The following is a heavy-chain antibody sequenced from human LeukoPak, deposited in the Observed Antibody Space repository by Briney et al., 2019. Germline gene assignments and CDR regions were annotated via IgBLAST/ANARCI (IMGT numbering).Heavy chain of an antibody. CDR2: ISSDNYI. J-gene: IGHJ5*02. V-gene: IGHV3-21*04. CDR3: ARYMRGYCSGGSCLPTNWFDP. CDR1: GFTFSSYA. D-gene: IGHD2-15*01. Sequence: PGGSLRLSCAASGFTFSSYAMSWVRQAPGKGLEWVSSISSDNYISYADSLEGRFTISRDNAEKSLSLQMHSLRAEDTAVYYCARYMRGYCSGGSCLPTNWFDPWGQGTLVTVSS.